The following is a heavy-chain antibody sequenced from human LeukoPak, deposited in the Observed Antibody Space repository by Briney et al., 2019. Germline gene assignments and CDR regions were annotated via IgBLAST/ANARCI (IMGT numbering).Heavy chain of an antibody. V-gene: IGHV4-59*08. Sequence: SETLSLTCAVSGGFINSHYWGWIRQPPGKGLEWIGDIYYTGRNNYNPSLKSRVTISVDTSKNLLSLTLTSVLAADTAIYYCVRRDTGWNYFDYWGQGVLLTVSS. D-gene: IGHD6-19*01. CDR1: GGFINSHY. J-gene: IGHJ4*02. CDR2: IYYTGRN. CDR3: VRRDTGWNYFDY.